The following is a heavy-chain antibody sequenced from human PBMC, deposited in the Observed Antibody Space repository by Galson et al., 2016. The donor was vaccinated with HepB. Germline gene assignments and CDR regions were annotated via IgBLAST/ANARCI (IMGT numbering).Heavy chain of an antibody. D-gene: IGHD5-18*01. J-gene: IGHJ4*02. CDR3: GRAQWIPARRAAYFDY. V-gene: IGHV3-7*04. CDR2: IKQDGSEK. CDR1: GFTFSSYA. Sequence: SLRLSCAASGFTFSSYAMHWVRQAPGKGLEWVANIKQDGSEKYFADSVKGRFTISSDNARNSLFLQMDSLRPDDTAVYYCGRAQWIPARRAAYFDYWGQGILVTVSS.